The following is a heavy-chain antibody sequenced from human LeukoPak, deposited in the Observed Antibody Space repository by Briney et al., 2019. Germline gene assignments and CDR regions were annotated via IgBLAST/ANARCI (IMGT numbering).Heavy chain of an antibody. V-gene: IGHV3-30-3*01. CDR2: ISYDGSNK. Sequence: GRSLRLSCAASGFTFSSYAMHWVRQAPGKGLEWVAVISYDGSNKYYADSVKGRFTISRDNSKNTLYLQMNSLRAEDMAVYYCARDKEEDIVVVPAAMSIDYWGQGTLVTVSS. J-gene: IGHJ4*02. CDR1: GFTFSSYA. CDR3: ARDKEEDIVVVPAAMSIDY. D-gene: IGHD2-2*01.